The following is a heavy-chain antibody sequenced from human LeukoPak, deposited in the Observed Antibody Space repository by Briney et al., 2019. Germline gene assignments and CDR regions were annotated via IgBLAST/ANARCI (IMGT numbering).Heavy chain of an antibody. D-gene: IGHD1-26*01. V-gene: IGHV3-7*01. CDR1: GFTFTTYW. J-gene: IGHJ4*02. CDR2: IKGDESAR. Sequence: PGGSLRLSCAASGFTFTTYWMAWGRQAPGNGLEWVANIKGDESARHQADSVKGRFTISRDNTQNSVYLQMSSLRGEDTAVYYCARDVGGSLDYWGQGTLVTVSS. CDR3: ARDVGGSLDY.